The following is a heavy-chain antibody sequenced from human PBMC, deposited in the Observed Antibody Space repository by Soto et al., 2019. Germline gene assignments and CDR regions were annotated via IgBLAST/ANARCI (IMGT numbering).Heavy chain of an antibody. J-gene: IGHJ4*02. V-gene: IGHV3-7*01. CDR1: GFTFSIYW. CDR3: VRNSSGLPFDY. CDR2: INPDGSEK. Sequence: EVQLVESGGGLVQPGGSLRLSCAASGFTFSIYWMTWVRQVPGKGLEWVANINPDGSEKYYLDSVKGRFTICRDNAENYLLLQINSLRADDTAVFYCVRNSSGLPFDYWGQGTLVTVSS. D-gene: IGHD2-15*01.